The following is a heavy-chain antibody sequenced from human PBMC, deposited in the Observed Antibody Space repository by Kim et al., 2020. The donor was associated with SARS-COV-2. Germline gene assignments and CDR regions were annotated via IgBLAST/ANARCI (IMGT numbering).Heavy chain of an antibody. Sequence: SETLSLTCTVSGGSVNRNHYYWTWIRQPPGKGLEWIGDVYYTGSTNYNPSLKSRVTISVDTSNNQFSLRLTFVIAADTAVYYCAREVKYGSGSYRDGMDVWGQGTTVTVSS. CDR2: VYYTGST. J-gene: IGHJ6*02. D-gene: IGHD3-10*01. CDR3: AREVKYGSGSYRDGMDV. V-gene: IGHV4-61*01. CDR1: GGSVNRNHYY.